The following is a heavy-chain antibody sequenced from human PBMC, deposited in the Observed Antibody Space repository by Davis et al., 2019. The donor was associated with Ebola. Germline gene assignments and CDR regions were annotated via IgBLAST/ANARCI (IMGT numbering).Heavy chain of an antibody. Sequence: MPSETLSLTCTVSGGSISSGDYYWSWIRQPPGKGLEWIGYIYYSGSTYYNPSLKSRVTISLDTSKNQFSLKLGSVTAADTAVYYCARGWRWFGIDPWGQGTLVTVSS. CDR1: GGSISSGDYY. V-gene: IGHV4-30-4*01. J-gene: IGHJ5*02. CDR2: IYYSGST. D-gene: IGHD3-10*01. CDR3: ARGWRWFGIDP.